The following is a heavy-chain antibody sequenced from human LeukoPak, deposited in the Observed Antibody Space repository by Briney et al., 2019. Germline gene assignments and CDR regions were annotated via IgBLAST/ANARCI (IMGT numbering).Heavy chain of an antibody. V-gene: IGHV4-59*01. J-gene: IGHJ6*03. CDR1: VGSISSYY. D-gene: IGHD6-13*01. Sequence: SETLSLTCTVSVGSISSYYWSWIRQPPGKGLEWIGYIYYSGSTNYNPSLTSRVTISVDTSKNQFSLKLSSVTAADTAVYYCARASSSSWGYYYYYYMDVWGKGTTVTISS. CDR3: ARASSSSWGYYYYYYMDV. CDR2: IYYSGST.